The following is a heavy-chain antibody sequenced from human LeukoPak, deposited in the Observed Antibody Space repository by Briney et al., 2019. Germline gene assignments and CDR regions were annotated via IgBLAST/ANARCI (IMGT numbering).Heavy chain of an antibody. D-gene: IGHD2-2*01. CDR1: GFTFSSYA. CDR3: AKGSTLGIVVPAAFDY. V-gene: IGHV3-23*01. Sequence: ESLRLSCAASGFTFSSYAMSWVRQAPGKGLEWVSAISGSGGSTYYADSVKGRFTISRDNSKNTLYLQMNSLRAEDTAVYYCAKGSTLGIVVPAAFDYWGQGTLVTVSS. J-gene: IGHJ4*02. CDR2: ISGSGGST.